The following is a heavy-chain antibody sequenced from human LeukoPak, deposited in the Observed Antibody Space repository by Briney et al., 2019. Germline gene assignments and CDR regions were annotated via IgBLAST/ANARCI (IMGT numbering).Heavy chain of an antibody. Sequence: GASVKVSCKASGYTFTSYDINWVRQATGQGLEWMGWMNPNSGNTGYAQKFQGRVTMTRNTSISTAYMELSSLRSEDTAVYYCALHRGYRGYLFDYWGQGTLVTVSS. J-gene: IGHJ4*02. D-gene: IGHD5-12*01. CDR1: GYTFTSYD. CDR3: ALHRGYRGYLFDY. CDR2: MNPNSGNT. V-gene: IGHV1-8*01.